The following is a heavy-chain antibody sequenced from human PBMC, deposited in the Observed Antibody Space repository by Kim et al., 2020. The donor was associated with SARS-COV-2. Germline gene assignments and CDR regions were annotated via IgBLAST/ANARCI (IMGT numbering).Heavy chain of an antibody. J-gene: IGHJ4*02. CDR1: GGSFSGYY. Sequence: SETLSLTCAVYGGSFSGYYWSWIRQPPGKGLEWIGEINHSGSTNYNPSLKSRVTISVDTSKNQFSLKLSSVTAADTAVYYCARGTKYYYDSSGYYEEDYWSQGPLVTVTA. CDR2: INHSGST. D-gene: IGHD3-22*01. CDR3: ARGTKYYYDSSGYYEEDY. V-gene: IGHV4-34*01.